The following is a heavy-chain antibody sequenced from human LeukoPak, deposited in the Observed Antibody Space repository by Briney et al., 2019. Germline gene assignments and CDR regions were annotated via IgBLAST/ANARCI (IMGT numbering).Heavy chain of an antibody. CDR3: ARDPQDIVVVPASSNDY. Sequence: GASVTVSCKASGYTFTGYYMHWVRQAPGQGLEWMGWINPNSGGTNYAQKFQGRVTMTRDTSISTAYMELSRLRSDDTAVYYCARDPQDIVVVPASSNDYWGQGTLVTVSS. CDR2: INPNSGGT. V-gene: IGHV1-2*02. D-gene: IGHD2-2*01. CDR1: GYTFTGYY. J-gene: IGHJ4*02.